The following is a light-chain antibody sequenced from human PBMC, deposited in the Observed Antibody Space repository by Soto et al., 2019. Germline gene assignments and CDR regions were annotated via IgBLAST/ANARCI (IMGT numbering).Light chain of an antibody. V-gene: IGLV2-14*03. Sequence: QSALTQPASVSGSPGQSITISCTGTSSDVGNYNYVSWYQQYPGKAPKLLISDVSYRPSGVSNRFSGSKSGNTASLTISGLQAEDEADYYCSSFITSTSYVFGTRTKVTVL. CDR2: DVS. J-gene: IGLJ1*01. CDR3: SSFITSTSYV. CDR1: SSDVGNYNY.